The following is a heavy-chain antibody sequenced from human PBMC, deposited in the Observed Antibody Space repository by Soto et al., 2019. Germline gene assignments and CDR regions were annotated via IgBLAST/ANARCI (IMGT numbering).Heavy chain of an antibody. CDR1: GFSLTTNGVG. V-gene: IGHV2-5*02. J-gene: IGHJ3*01. CDR2: FFWDDDS. D-gene: IGHD3-10*01. CDR3: ARSRAAWTNAFDV. Sequence: QIALKESGPALVKPTQTLTLTCSFSGFSLTTNGVGVGWIRQPPGKALEWLAIFFWDDDSRYSLSIKSRLTITKDASRNLVVLTMTNMAPADTGTYYCARSRAAWTNAFDVWGQGTLVSVSS.